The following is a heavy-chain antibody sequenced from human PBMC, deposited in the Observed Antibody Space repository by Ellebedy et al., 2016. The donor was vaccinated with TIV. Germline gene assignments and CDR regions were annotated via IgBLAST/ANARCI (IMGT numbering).Heavy chain of an antibody. V-gene: IGHV3-21*01. CDR3: AKDAWERARISWEHNH. CDR2: ISSISSYI. CDR1: EFTFSTYT. Sequence: PGGSLRLSCAASEFTFSTYTMNWVRQAPGKGLEWVSSISSISSYIYYADSVKGRFTISSDNAKNSLYLQMNSLRAEDTAVYYCAKDAWERARISWEHNHWGQGTLVTVSS. J-gene: IGHJ4*02. D-gene: IGHD5-24*01.